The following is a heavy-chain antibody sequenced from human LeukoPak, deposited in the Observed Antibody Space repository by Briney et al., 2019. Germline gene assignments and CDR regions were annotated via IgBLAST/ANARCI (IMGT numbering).Heavy chain of an antibody. V-gene: IGHV3-73*01. Sequence: HPGGSLRLSCAASGFTFSGSAMHWVRQASGKGLEWVGRIRSKANNYATAYAASVKGRFTISRDDSKNTAYLQMNSLKTEDTAVYYCTRGEAAAPVWGQGTTVTVSS. CDR2: IRSKANNYAT. D-gene: IGHD6-13*01. CDR1: GFTFSGSA. CDR3: TRGEAAAPV. J-gene: IGHJ6*02.